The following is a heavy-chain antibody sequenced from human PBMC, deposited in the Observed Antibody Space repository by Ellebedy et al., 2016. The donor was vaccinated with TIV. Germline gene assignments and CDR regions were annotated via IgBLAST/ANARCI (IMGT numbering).Heavy chain of an antibody. D-gene: IGHD2-15*01. CDR1: GYTFSRHG. CDR2: ISTYSGNT. J-gene: IGHJ3*02. Sequence: AASVKVSCKTSGYTFSRHGLNWVRQAPGQGLEWMGWISTYSGNTKYAQKFQGRVTMTKDTSTGTAYMELRSLTSDDTAVYYCAREADSDALDIWGQGTMVIVSS. CDR3: AREADSDALDI. V-gene: IGHV1-18*01.